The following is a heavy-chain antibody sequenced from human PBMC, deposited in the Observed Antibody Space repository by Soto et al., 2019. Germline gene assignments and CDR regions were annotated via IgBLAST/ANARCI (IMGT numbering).Heavy chain of an antibody. J-gene: IGHJ4*02. CDR3: ARGYYDFWSGYSPLGY. V-gene: IGHV4-34*01. D-gene: IGHD3-3*01. CDR1: GGSFSGYY. Sequence: SETLSLTCAVYGGSFSGYYWSWIRQPPGKGLEWIGEINHSGSTNYNPSLKSRVTISVDTSKNQFSLKLSSVTAADTAVYYCARGYYDFWSGYSPLGYWGQGTLVTVSS. CDR2: INHSGST.